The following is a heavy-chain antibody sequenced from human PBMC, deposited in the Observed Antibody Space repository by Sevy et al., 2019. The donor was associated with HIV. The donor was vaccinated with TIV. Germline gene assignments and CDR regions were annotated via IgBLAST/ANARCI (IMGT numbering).Heavy chain of an antibody. CDR3: XXXXXXXGDYFTP. D-gene: IGHD4-17*01. CDR1: GFTFGDYG. J-gene: IGHJ4*02. V-gene: IGHV3-49*03. Sequence: GGSLRLSCIGSGFTFGDYGVSWFRQAPGKGLEWVGFMRSKTYGGTIEYAASVKGRFTMSRDDSKSIAYLQMNSLKIXXXXXXXXXXXXXXXGDYFTPWGQGTLVTVSS. CDR2: MRSKTYGGTI.